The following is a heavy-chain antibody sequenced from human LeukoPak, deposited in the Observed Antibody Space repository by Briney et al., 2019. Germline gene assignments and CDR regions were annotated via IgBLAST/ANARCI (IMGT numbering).Heavy chain of an antibody. Sequence: GGSLRLSCAASGFTFSSYDMHWVRQATGKGLEWVSAIGTAGDTYYPGSVKGRFTISRENAKNSLYLQMNSLRAGDTAVYYCARGGDGYNYYFDYWGREPWSPSPQ. CDR3: ARGGDGYNYYFDY. V-gene: IGHV3-13*01. CDR1: GFTFSSYD. CDR2: IGTAGDT. D-gene: IGHD5-24*01. J-gene: IGHJ4*02.